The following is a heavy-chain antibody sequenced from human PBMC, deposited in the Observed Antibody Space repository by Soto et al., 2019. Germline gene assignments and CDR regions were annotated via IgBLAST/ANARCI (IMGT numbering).Heavy chain of an antibody. D-gene: IGHD3-9*01. J-gene: IGHJ5*02. CDR1: CGSMISGEYN. V-gene: IGHV4-30-4*01. CDR2: IYYSGST. CDR3: ARVGERYFAWPAGRP. Sequence: PAEALGRNCTGSCGSMISGEYNWRWIRQPAGKGLEWIGYIYYSGSTYYNPSLKSRVTISVDASKNQFSLKLSSVTAADTAVYYCARVGERYFAWPAGRPWGE.